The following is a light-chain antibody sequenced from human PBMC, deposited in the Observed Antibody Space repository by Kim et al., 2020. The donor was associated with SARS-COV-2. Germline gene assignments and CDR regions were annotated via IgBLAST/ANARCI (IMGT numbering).Light chain of an antibody. Sequence: DIQMTQSPSILSASLGDRVTITCRASQSISSWLAWYQQKPGKAPNLLIYKASSLESGVPSRFSGSGSGTEFTLTISSLQPDDFATYYCQQYNNLWTFGHGTKVDIK. CDR1: QSISSW. CDR2: KAS. J-gene: IGKJ1*01. V-gene: IGKV1-5*03. CDR3: QQYNNLWT.